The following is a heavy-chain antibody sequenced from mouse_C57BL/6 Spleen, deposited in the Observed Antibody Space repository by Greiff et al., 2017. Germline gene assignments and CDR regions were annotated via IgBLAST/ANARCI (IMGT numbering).Heavy chain of an antibody. V-gene: IGHV1-74*01. J-gene: IGHJ3*01. CDR3: ASSTPYSAWFAY. CDR1: GYTFTSYW. CDR2: IHPSDSDT. D-gene: IGHD2-1*01. Sequence: QVQLQQPGAELVKPGASVKVSCKASGYTFTSYWMHWVKQRPGQGLEWIGRIHPSDSDTNYNQKFKGKATLTVDKSSSTAYMQLSSLTSEDSAVYYCASSTPYSAWFAYWGQGTLVTVSA.